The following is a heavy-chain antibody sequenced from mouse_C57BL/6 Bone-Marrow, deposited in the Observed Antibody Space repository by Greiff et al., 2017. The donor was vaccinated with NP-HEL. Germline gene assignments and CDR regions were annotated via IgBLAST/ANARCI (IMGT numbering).Heavy chain of an antibody. Sequence: QVQLQQPGAELVKPGASVKVSCKASGYTFTSYWMHWVKQRPGQGLEWIGRIHPSDSDTNYNQKFQGKATLTVDKSSRTAYMQRSSQTSEVSAVYYCAIMDWDDYWGRGTTLTVSS. CDR3: AIMDWDDY. D-gene: IGHD4-1*01. V-gene: IGHV1-74*01. J-gene: IGHJ2*01. CDR2: IHPSDSDT. CDR1: GYTFTSYW.